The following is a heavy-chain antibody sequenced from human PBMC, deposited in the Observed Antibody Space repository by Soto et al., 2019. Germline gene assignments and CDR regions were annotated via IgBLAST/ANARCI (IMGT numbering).Heavy chain of an antibody. CDR3: SRAVGIGVTGLDL. D-gene: IGHD2-21*02. Sequence: QERLVQSGAELRMPGASVKISCRASGYNFPRSNVNWVRQASGPGPEWLGWMNAANGNAAFARDFQGRVTMTRDLSTDTAYLELGGLSSGDTAMYYCSRAVGIGVTGLDLWGPGTFVTVS. J-gene: IGHJ5*02. V-gene: IGHV1-8*01. CDR2: MNAANGNA. CDR1: GYNFPRSN.